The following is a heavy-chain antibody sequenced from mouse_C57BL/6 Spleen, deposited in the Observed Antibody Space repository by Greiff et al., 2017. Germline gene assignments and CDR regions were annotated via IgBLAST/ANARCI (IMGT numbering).Heavy chain of an antibody. D-gene: IGHD1-1*01. V-gene: IGHV1-80*01. CDR2: IYPGDGDT. Sequence: VKLQESGAELVKPGASVKISCKASGYAFSSYWMNWVKQRPGKGLEWIGQIYPGDGDTNYNGKFKGKATLTADKSSSTAYMQLSSLTSEDSAVYFCARGVITTVVANYFDYWGQGTTLTVSS. J-gene: IGHJ2*01. CDR3: ARGVITTVVANYFDY. CDR1: GYAFSSYW.